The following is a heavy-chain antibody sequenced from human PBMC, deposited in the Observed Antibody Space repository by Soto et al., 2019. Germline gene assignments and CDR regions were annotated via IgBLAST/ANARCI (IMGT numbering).Heavy chain of an antibody. CDR1: GFTFSSYG. D-gene: IGHD2-15*01. J-gene: IGHJ3*02. CDR3: AKILLVPTGVAPLLHDI. V-gene: IGHV3-30*18. CDR2: ISYDGSNK. Sequence: GGSLRLSCAASGFTFSSYGMHWVRQAPGKGLEWVAVISYDGSNKYYADSVKGRFTISRDNSKNTLYLQMNSLRAEDTAVYYCAKILLVPTGVAPLLHDIWGQGTMVTVSS.